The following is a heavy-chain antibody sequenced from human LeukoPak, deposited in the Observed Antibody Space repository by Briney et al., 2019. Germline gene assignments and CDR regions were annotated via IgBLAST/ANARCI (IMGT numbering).Heavy chain of an antibody. CDR3: ARRSSRHFDY. D-gene: IGHD6-13*01. CDR2: IYYSGST. J-gene: IGHJ4*02. CDR1: GGSISSSSYS. Sequence: SETLSLTCTVSGGSISSSSYSWGWIRQPPGKGLEWIGSIYYSGSTYYNPSLKSRVTISVDTSKNQFSLKLSSVTAADTAVYYCARRSSRHFDYWGQGTLVTVSS. V-gene: IGHV4-39*01.